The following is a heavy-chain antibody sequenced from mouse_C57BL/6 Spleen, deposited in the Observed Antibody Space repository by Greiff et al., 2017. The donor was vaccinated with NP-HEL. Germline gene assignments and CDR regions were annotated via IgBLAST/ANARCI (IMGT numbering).Heavy chain of an antibody. CDR3: ARGSYSWYFDV. V-gene: IGHV7-1*01. J-gene: IGHJ1*03. D-gene: IGHD1-1*01. CDR1: GFTFSDFY. CDR2: SRNKANDYTT. Sequence: EVNVVESGGGLVQSGRSLRLSCATSGFTFSDFYMEWVRQAPGKGLEWIAASRNKANDYTTEYSASVKGRFIVSRDTSQSILYLQMNALRAEDTAIYYCARGSYSWYFDVWGTGTTVTVSS.